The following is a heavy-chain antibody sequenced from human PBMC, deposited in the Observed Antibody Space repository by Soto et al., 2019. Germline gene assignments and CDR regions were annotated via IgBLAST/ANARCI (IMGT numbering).Heavy chain of an antibody. CDR2: IDPSDSYT. CDR1: GYSFTSYW. CDR3: ARQLQYSSGWYGGYYYGMDV. Sequence: PGESLKISCKGSGYSFTSYWISWGRQMPGKGMEVMGRIDPSDSYTNYRPSFQGHVTITADKSISTAYLQWSSLKASDTAMYYCARQLQYSSGWYGGYYYGMDVWGQGTTVTVS. D-gene: IGHD6-19*01. J-gene: IGHJ6*02. V-gene: IGHV5-10-1*01.